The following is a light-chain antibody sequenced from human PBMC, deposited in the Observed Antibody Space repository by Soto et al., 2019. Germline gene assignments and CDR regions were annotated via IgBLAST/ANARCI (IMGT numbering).Light chain of an antibody. CDR2: EGS. V-gene: IGLV2-23*01. J-gene: IGLJ2*01. Sequence: QSVLTQPASVSGSPGQSITLSCTGTTSDVGSYNLVSWYQQRPGKAPKLMIYEGSKRPSGVSNRFSGSKSGNTASLTVSGLQAEDEADYFCCSYAGGSTYVVFGGGTKLTVL. CDR1: TSDVGSYNL. CDR3: CSYAGGSTYVV.